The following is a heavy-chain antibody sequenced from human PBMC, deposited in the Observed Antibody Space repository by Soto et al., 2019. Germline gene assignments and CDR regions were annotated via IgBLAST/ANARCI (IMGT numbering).Heavy chain of an antibody. Sequence: LRLSCAASGFTFSSYAMSWVRQAPGKGLEWVSTISGSGGNAYYADSVKGRFSISRDNSKNTLRLQMNSLRADDTAVYYCAKDGASGSYPPYYYFGMDVWGQGTTVTVSS. CDR3: AKDGASGSYPPYYYFGMDV. J-gene: IGHJ6*02. CDR1: GFTFSSYA. V-gene: IGHV3-23*01. D-gene: IGHD1-26*01. CDR2: ISGSGGNA.